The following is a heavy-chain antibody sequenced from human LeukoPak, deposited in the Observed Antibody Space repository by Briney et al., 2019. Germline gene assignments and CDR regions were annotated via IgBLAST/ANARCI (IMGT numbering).Heavy chain of an antibody. CDR2: IKQDGSEK. D-gene: IGHD6-19*01. Sequence: GGSLRLSCAASGFTFSSYWMSWVRQAPGKGLEWVANIKQDGSEKYYVDSVKGRLTISRDNAKNLLHLQMNSLRAEDTAVYYCARGLGLAGAFDPWGQGTLVTVSS. CDR1: GFTFSSYW. V-gene: IGHV3-7*01. CDR3: ARGLGLAGAFDP. J-gene: IGHJ5*02.